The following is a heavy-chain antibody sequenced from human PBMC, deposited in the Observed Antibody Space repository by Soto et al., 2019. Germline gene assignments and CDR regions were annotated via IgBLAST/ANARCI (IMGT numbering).Heavy chain of an antibody. CDR1: GYTFTSYG. CDR2: ISAYNGNT. V-gene: IGHV1-18*01. Sequence: ASVKVSCKASGYTFTSYGISWVRQAPGQGLEWMGWISAYNGNTNYAQKLQGRVTMTTSTSTSTAYMELRSMRSDDTAVYYCARAGGYCSGGSCYIPFDYWGQGTLVTVSS. J-gene: IGHJ4*02. D-gene: IGHD2-15*01. CDR3: ARAGGYCSGGSCYIPFDY.